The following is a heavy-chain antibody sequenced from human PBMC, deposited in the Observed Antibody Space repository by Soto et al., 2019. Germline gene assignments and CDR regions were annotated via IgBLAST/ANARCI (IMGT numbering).Heavy chain of an antibody. V-gene: IGHV3-64D*06. D-gene: IGHD3-9*01. CDR3: VKQAHGLDCVAFDY. J-gene: IGHJ4*02. CDR2: VSTSGRST. Sequence: LSCSASGFIFSESTIYWVRQAPGKGLEAISAVSTSGRSTYYADSVKDRFTISRDNSKNTLFLQMGSLRPEDTAIYYCVKQAHGLDCVAFDYSGQGTPVTVAS. CDR1: GFIFSEST.